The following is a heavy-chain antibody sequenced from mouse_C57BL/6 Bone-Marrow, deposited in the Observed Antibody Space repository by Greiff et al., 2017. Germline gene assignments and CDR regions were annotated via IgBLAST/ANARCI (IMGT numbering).Heavy chain of an antibody. J-gene: IGHJ3*01. D-gene: IGHD2-4*01. Sequence: EVQLQQSGAELVKPGASVKLSCTASGFNIKDYYMHWVKQRTEQGLEWIGRIDPEDGETKYAPKFQGKATITADPSSNTAYLQLSSLTSEDTAVYYCARHYDYDPWFAYWGQGTLVTVSA. CDR2: IDPEDGET. CDR1: GFNIKDYY. V-gene: IGHV14-2*01. CDR3: ARHYDYDPWFAY.